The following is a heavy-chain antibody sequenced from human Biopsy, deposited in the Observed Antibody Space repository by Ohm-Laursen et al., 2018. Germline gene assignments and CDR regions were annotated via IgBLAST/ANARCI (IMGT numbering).Heavy chain of an antibody. Sequence: TQTLTLTSAFSGFSLTSRGEGVGWLRQPPGKAPEWLALIYWGDDKFYNPSLESRLTNTKDTSKNQVLLIMTNMDPVDTATYFCVHRRMTPSEFDYWGQGTLVTVSS. J-gene: IGHJ4*02. CDR1: GFSLTSRGEG. CDR3: VHRRMTPSEFDY. CDR2: IYWGDDK. V-gene: IGHV2-5*02.